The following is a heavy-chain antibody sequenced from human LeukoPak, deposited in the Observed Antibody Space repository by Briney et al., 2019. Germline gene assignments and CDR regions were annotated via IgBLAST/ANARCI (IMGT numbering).Heavy chain of an antibody. V-gene: IGHV3-21*01. CDR2: ISSGSSYI. J-gene: IGHJ3*02. CDR3: ARQVGVDDAFDI. Sequence: GGPLRLSCAASGFTFNSNSMNWVRQAPGKGLEWVSSISSGSSYIFYADSVKGRFTISRDNAKNSLYLQMNSLRAEDTAVYYCARQVGVDDAFDIWGQGTMVTISS. CDR1: GFTFNSNS. D-gene: IGHD1-26*01.